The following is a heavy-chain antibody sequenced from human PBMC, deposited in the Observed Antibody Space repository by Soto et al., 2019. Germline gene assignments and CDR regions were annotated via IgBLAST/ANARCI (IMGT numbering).Heavy chain of an antibody. J-gene: IGHJ4*02. V-gene: IGHV3-23*01. D-gene: IGHD2-15*01. Sequence: PRWSLRLSCAASGISFSRYDMGWVRQGPGKGLEWVAVVSIGGSTHYADSVRGRFTIFRDNSKNTLSLQMNSLTAEATAAYFCAKRRGAGGHSGYWGKGSLVTV. CDR2: VSIGGST. CDR1: GISFSRYD. CDR3: AKRRGAGGHSGY.